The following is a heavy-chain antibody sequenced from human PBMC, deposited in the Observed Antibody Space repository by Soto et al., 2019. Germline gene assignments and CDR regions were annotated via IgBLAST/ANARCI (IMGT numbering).Heavy chain of an antibody. J-gene: IGHJ4*02. CDR3: AKGSYSLFDD. V-gene: IGHV1-46*01. Sequence: ASVKVSCKASGYTFTRYFMHWVRQAPGQGLEWMGIINPSGGSTNYAQKFQGRLTMTGDTSTSTVYMELSSLRSEDTAVYYCAKGSYSLFDDWGQGTLVTVSS. CDR1: GYTFTRYF. D-gene: IGHD1-26*01. CDR2: INPSGGST.